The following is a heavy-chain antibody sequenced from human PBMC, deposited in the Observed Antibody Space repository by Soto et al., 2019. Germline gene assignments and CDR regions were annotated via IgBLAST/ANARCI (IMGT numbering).Heavy chain of an antibody. CDR1: GYTFTSYA. Sequence: QVQLVQSGAEVKKPGASVKVSCKASGYTFTSYAMHWVRQAPGQRLEWMGWINAGNGSTKYSQKFQGRVTITRDTSASTAYMELSSLRSEDTAVYYCAFGYCSSTSCYFDYYYGMDVWGQGTTVTVSS. V-gene: IGHV1-3*01. CDR2: INAGNGST. CDR3: AFGYCSSTSCYFDYYYGMDV. J-gene: IGHJ6*02. D-gene: IGHD2-2*01.